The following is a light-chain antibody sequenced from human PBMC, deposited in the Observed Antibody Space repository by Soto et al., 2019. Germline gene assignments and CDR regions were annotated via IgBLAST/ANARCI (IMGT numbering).Light chain of an antibody. J-gene: IGLJ1*01. CDR2: EVT. CDR1: SSDVGAYNF. Sequence: QSVLTQPASVSGSPGQSITISCTGSSSDVGAYNFVSWYQHHPGRAPKLILYEVTTRPSGVSSRFSGSKSGNTASLTISGLQAEDEADYYCCSYAGSYTYVFGTGTKVTVL. CDR3: CSYAGSYTYV. V-gene: IGLV2-14*01.